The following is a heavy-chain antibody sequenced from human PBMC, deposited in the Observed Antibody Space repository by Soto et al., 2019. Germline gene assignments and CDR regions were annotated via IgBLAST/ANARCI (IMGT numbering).Heavy chain of an antibody. V-gene: IGHV3-23*01. CDR2: ISGRGGST. D-gene: IGHD5-12*01. Sequence: GGSLRLSCSAAGFTFSNCAMSWVRQAPGKGLEWVSTISGRGGSTYYADSVKGRLTISRDNSKNTLFLQMNSLRAEDTAVYYCAKRFYREEDGYNFFDSWGQGTLVTVSS. CDR1: GFTFSNCA. CDR3: AKRFYREEDGYNFFDS. J-gene: IGHJ4*02.